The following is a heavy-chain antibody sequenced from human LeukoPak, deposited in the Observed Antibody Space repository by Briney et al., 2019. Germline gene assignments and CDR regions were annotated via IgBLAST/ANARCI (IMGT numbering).Heavy chain of an antibody. Sequence: GGSLRLSCEASGFTFDDYAMHWVRQAPGKGLEWVSGISWNGGSIGYADSVKGRFTISRDNAKKSLYLQMNSLRAEDTALYYCARDEGIAAAAFDYWGQGTLVTVSS. D-gene: IGHD6-13*01. CDR3: ARDEGIAAAAFDY. V-gene: IGHV3-9*01. CDR2: ISWNGGSI. J-gene: IGHJ4*02. CDR1: GFTFDDYA.